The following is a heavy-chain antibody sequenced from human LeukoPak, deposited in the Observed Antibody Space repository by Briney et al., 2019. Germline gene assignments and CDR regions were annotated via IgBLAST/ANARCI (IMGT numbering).Heavy chain of an antibody. Sequence: PGRSLRLSCTASGFTFSTYAMDWVRQAPGKGLEWVALIAWDSTDKYYAESVKGRFTISRDNAKSSLFLQMNSLRAEDTALYYCARDPHHGSLDIWGQGTMVTVSS. J-gene: IGHJ3*02. V-gene: IGHV3-30*04. CDR1: GFTFSTYA. CDR3: ARDPHHGSLDI. CDR2: IAWDSTDK. D-gene: IGHD1-14*01.